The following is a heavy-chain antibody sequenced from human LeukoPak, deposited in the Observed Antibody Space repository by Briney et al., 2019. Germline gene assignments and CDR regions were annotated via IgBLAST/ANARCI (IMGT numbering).Heavy chain of an antibody. V-gene: IGHV4-34*01. Sequence: PSETLSLTCAVYGGSFSGYYWSWIRQPPGKGLEWIGVINHSGSTNYNPSLKSRVTISVDTSKNQFSLKLSSVTAADTAVYYCAREGWRGYSPLPGYWGQGTLVTVSS. CDR3: AREGWRGYSPLPGY. J-gene: IGHJ4*02. D-gene: IGHD5-18*01. CDR2: INHSGST. CDR1: GGSFSGYY.